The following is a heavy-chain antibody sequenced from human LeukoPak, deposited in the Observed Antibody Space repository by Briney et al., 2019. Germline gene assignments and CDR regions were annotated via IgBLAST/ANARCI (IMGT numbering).Heavy chain of an antibody. Sequence: ASVKVSCKASGYTFTSYAMNWVRQAPGQGLEWMGWINTNTGNPTYAQGFTGRFVFSLDTSVSTAYLQISSLKAEDTAVYYCARGSLETRNKWLVPYYYYYYMDVWGKGTTLTVSS. CDR1: GYTFTSYA. D-gene: IGHD6-19*01. V-gene: IGHV7-4-1*02. J-gene: IGHJ6*03. CDR3: ARGSLETRNKWLVPYYYYYYMDV. CDR2: INTNTGNP.